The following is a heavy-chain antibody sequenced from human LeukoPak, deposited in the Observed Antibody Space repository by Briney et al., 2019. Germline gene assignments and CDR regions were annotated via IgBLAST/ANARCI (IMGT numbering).Heavy chain of an antibody. Sequence: GGSLRLSCAASGFTFSRYAMSWVRQAPGKGLEWVSTISGSAGSTYYADSVKGRFTFSRDNSKNTLYLQMNSLRAEDTAVYYCAKDPWGDSSGWYYFDYWGQGTLVTVSS. CDR3: AKDPWGDSSGWYYFDY. CDR1: GFTFSRYA. V-gene: IGHV3-23*01. D-gene: IGHD6-19*01. J-gene: IGHJ4*02. CDR2: ISGSAGST.